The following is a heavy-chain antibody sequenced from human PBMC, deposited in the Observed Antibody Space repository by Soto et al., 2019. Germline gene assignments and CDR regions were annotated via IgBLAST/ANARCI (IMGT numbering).Heavy chain of an antibody. J-gene: IGHJ3*02. CDR2: FNPYSGST. Sequence: QLQLVQSGAEVKKPGASVKVSCKASGYTFTSYFIHCVRQAPGQGLVWMGIFNPYSGSTNYAQKFQDRVTMTRDTSTSTVYMELSSLRSDDTAVYYCAREYSYGYAAFDIWGQGTMVTVSS. CDR3: AREYSYGYAAFDI. D-gene: IGHD5-18*01. V-gene: IGHV1-46*03. CDR1: GYTFTSYF.